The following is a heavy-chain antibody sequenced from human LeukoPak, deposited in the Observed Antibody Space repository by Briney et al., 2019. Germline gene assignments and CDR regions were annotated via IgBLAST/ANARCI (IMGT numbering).Heavy chain of an antibody. CDR1: GYTFTSYY. V-gene: IGHV1-46*01. CDR2: INPSGGST. D-gene: IGHD6-13*01. Sequence: ASVKVSCKASGYTFTSYYMHWVRQAPGQGLEWMGIINPSGGSTSYAQKLQGRVTMTTDTSTSTAYMELRSLRSDDTAVYYCARDEAEGIAAAGLDFDYWGQGTLVTVSS. J-gene: IGHJ4*02. CDR3: ARDEAEGIAAAGLDFDY.